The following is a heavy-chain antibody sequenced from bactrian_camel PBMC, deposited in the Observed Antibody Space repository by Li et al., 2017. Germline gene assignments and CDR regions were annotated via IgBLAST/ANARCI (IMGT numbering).Heavy chain of an antibody. V-gene: IGHV3-3*01. CDR2: ISTRGSVT. CDR3: AADQGGRWNLGPLDVERFGY. D-gene: IGHD7*01. CDR1: GYTGRTVT. Sequence: HVQLVESGGGSVQAGGSLRLSCVASGYTGRTVTMGWFRRAPGKEREGVATISTRGSVTFYADSVKGRFTISQDTTSNTVYLQMNSLKPEDTAMYYCAADQGGRWNLGPLDVERFGYWGQGTQVTVS. J-gene: IGHJ6*01.